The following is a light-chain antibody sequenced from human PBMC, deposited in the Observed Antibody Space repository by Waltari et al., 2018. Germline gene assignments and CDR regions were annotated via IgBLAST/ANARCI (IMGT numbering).Light chain of an antibody. CDR2: DAS. V-gene: IGKV3-15*01. Sequence: EIVMTQSPATLSVPPGERAALSCMASQSVRGNLAWYQQKPGQPPRLLIYDASTRTTGIPGRFSGSGSETEFTLTISSIQSEDSAVYYCQQYNDWPPWTFGQGTKVEI. CDR1: QSVRGN. J-gene: IGKJ1*01. CDR3: QQYNDWPPWT.